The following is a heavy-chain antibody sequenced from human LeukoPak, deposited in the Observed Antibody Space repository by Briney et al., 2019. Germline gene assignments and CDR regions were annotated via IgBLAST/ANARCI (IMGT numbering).Heavy chain of an antibody. Sequence: PGGSLRLSCASSEFTFGSYTMNWVRQAPGKGLEWVSFIYSDNTHYSDSVKGRFTISRDNSKNTLYLQMNSLRAEDTAVYYCARRAGAYSHPYDYWGQGTLVTVSS. CDR1: EFTFGSYT. CDR2: IYSDNT. V-gene: IGHV3-53*01. CDR3: ARRAGAYSHPYDY. J-gene: IGHJ4*02. D-gene: IGHD4/OR15-4a*01.